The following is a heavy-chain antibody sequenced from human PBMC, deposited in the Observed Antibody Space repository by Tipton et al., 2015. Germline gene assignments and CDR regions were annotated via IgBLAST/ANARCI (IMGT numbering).Heavy chain of an antibody. Sequence: TLSLTCIVSGGSISSYYWSWIRQPPGKGLEWIGYIYYSGSTNYNPSLKSRVTISVDTPKNQFSLKLNSVTAADTAAYYCARQDYYDTSGYYSLYFDYWGQGTLVTVSS. CDR3: ARQDYYDTSGYYSLYFDY. CDR2: IYYSGST. J-gene: IGHJ4*02. CDR1: GGSISSYY. D-gene: IGHD3-22*01. V-gene: IGHV4-59*08.